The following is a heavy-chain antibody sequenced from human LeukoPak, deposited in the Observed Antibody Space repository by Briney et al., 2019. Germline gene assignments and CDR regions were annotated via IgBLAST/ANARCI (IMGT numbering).Heavy chain of an antibody. D-gene: IGHD2-15*01. CDR2: ISGRGGRT. CDR1: GFTLSSYA. CDR3: AKMNIVVVVAASFDY. J-gene: IGHJ4*02. Sequence: GRSLRLSCAAAGFTLSSYAMSCVRQAAGKGLGWVSAISGRGGRTYYADSVKGRSTIARHNSKNTPYLQMNSLIAEDTAVYYCAKMNIVVVVAASFDYWGQGTLVTVSS. V-gene: IGHV3-23*01.